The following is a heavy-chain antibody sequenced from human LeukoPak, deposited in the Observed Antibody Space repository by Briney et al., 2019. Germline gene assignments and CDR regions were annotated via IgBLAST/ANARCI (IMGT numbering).Heavy chain of an antibody. CDR3: ARGPGDLHEPYFDY. D-gene: IGHD4-17*01. CDR2: INHSGST. Sequence: KASETLSLTCAVYGGSFSGYYWSWIRQPPGKGLEWIGEINHSGSTNYNPSLKSRVTISVDTSKNQFSLKLSSVTAADTAVYYCARGPGDLHEPYFDYWGQGTLVTVSS. CDR1: GGSFSGYY. V-gene: IGHV4-34*01. J-gene: IGHJ4*02.